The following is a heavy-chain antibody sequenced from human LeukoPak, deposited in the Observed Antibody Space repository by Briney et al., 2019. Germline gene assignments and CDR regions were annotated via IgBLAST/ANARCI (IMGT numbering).Heavy chain of an antibody. CDR1: GGSISGYY. CDR2: INHSGSA. CDR3: ARPLGFPGY. D-gene: IGHD2-21*01. V-gene: IGHV4-34*01. Sequence: SETLSLTCTVSGGSISGYYWSWIRQPPGKGLEWIGEINHSGSANYNPSLKSRVTISVDTSKNQFSLKLSSVTAADTAVYYCARPLGFPGYWGQGTLVTVSS. J-gene: IGHJ4*02.